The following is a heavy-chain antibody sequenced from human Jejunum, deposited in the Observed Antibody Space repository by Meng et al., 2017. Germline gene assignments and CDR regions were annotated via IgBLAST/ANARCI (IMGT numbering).Heavy chain of an antibody. CDR2: IAGTGVTT. Sequence: GESLKISCAAAGFTFSSYAMSWVRRAPGKGLEWVSSIAGTGVTTFYVDSVKGRFTITRDNSKHTLYLQMNSLRSEDTAVCYCAETLGYSNYVDFDYWGQGTRVTGSS. CDR3: AETLGYSNYVDFDY. V-gene: IGHV3-23*01. CDR1: GFTFSSYA. D-gene: IGHD4-11*01. J-gene: IGHJ4*01.